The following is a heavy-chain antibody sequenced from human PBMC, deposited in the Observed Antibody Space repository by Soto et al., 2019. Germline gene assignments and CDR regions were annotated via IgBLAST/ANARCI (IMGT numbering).Heavy chain of an antibody. J-gene: IGHJ5*02. D-gene: IGHD3-10*01. CDR3: ARELVRGLSLWFDP. CDR2: INHSGST. CDR1: GGSFSGYY. V-gene: IGHV4-34*01. Sequence: SETLSLTCAVYGGSFSGYYWSWIRQPPGKGLEWIGEINHSGSTNYNPSLKSRVTISVDTSKNQFSLKLSSVTAADTAVYYCARELVRGLSLWFDPWGQGTLVTVSS.